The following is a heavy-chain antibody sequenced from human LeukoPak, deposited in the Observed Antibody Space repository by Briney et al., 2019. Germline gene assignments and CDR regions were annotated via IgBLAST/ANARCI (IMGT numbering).Heavy chain of an antibody. CDR3: AKSDVDTAMVPHYWYFDL. J-gene: IGHJ2*01. V-gene: IGHV3-23*01. D-gene: IGHD5-18*01. CDR2: ISGSGGST. Sequence: GGSLRHSCAASGFTFSSYAMSWVRQAPGKGLEWVSAISGSGGSTYYADSVKGRFTISRDNSKNTLYLQMNSLRAEDTAVYYCAKSDVDTAMVPHYWYFDLWGRGTLVTVSS. CDR1: GFTFSSYA.